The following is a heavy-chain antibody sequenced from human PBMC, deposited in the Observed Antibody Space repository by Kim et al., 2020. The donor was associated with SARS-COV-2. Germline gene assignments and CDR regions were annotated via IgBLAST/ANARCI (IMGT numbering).Heavy chain of an antibody. J-gene: IGHJ4*02. Sequence: GGSLRLSCAASGFIFHTYAMHWARQTPGKGLEYVSAISSNGFDTYYADSVRGRFTISRDNSKNTLFLQMGSLRPEDMGVYYCAREGRHCSGTACYVFDYRGQGTLVTVSS. V-gene: IGHV3-64*02. D-gene: IGHD2-2*01. CDR3: AREGRHCSGTACYVFDY. CDR2: ISSNGFDT. CDR1: GFIFHTYA.